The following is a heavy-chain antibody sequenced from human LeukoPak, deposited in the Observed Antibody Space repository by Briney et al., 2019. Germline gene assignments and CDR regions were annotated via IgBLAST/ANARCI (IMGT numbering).Heavy chain of an antibody. J-gene: IGHJ6*02. Sequence: EASVKVSCKASGYTFTSYGIGWVRQAPGQGLEWMGWISAYNGNTNYAQKLQGRVTMTTDTSTSTAYMELRSLRSDDTAVYYCARDIGDIVVVPAAIVDYYYGMDVWGQGTTVTVSS. V-gene: IGHV1-18*01. CDR3: ARDIGDIVVVPAAIVDYYYGMDV. CDR2: ISAYNGNT. D-gene: IGHD2-2*02. CDR1: GYTFTSYG.